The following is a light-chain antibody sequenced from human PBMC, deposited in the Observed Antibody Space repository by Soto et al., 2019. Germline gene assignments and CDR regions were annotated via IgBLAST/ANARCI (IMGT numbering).Light chain of an antibody. J-gene: IGKJ1*01. Sequence: DIQMTQSPSTLSASVGDRVTITCRASQSISSWLAWYQQKPGKAPKLLIYKASSLESGVPSRFSGSGSGTEFTLTISSLQPDDFATYYCQQYKSYWTFGQGTKVKIK. CDR1: QSISSW. V-gene: IGKV1-5*03. CDR2: KAS. CDR3: QQYKSYWT.